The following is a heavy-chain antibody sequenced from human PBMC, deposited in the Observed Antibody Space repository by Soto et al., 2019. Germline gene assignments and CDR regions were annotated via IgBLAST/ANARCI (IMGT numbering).Heavy chain of an antibody. V-gene: IGHV3-15*01. D-gene: IGHD5-12*01. J-gene: IGHJ6*02. CDR3: TTGAGYSGYDATAHYYYYGMDV. Sequence: SWVRQAPGKGLEWVGRIKSKTDGGTTDYAAPVKGRFTISRDDSKNTLYLQMNSLKTEDTAVYYCTTGAGYSGYDATAHYYYYGMDVWGQGTTVTVSS. CDR2: IKSKTDGGTT.